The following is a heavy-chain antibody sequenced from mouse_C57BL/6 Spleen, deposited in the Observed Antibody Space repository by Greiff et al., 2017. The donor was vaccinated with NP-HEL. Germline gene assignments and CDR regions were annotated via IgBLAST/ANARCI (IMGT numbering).Heavy chain of an antibody. CDR1: GFTFSDYY. CDR3: ARHDDYDVGAMDY. CDR2: ISNGGGST. Sequence: EVMLVESGGGLVQPGGSLKLSCAASGFTFSDYYMYWVRQTPEKRLEWVAYISNGGGSTYYPDTVKGRFTISRDNAKNTLYLQMSRLKSEDTAMYYCARHDDYDVGAMDYWGQGTSVTVSS. J-gene: IGHJ4*01. D-gene: IGHD2-4*01. V-gene: IGHV5-12*01.